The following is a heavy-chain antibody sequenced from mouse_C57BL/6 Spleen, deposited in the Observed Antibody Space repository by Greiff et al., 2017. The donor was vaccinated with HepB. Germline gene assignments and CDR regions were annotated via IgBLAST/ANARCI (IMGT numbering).Heavy chain of an antibody. Sequence: QVQLKESGAELARPGASVKLSCKASGYTFTSYGISWVKQRTGQGLEWIGEIYPRSGNTYYNEKFKGKATLTADKSSSTAYMELRSLTSEDSAVYFCAYYYGSAYWGQGTLVTVSA. D-gene: IGHD1-2*01. CDR2: IYPRSGNT. CDR3: AYYYGSAY. J-gene: IGHJ3*01. CDR1: GYTFTSYG. V-gene: IGHV1-81*01.